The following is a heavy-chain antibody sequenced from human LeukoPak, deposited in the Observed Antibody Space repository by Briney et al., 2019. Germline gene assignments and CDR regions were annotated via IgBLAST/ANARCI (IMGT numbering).Heavy chain of an antibody. CDR1: GFTVSSNY. CDR3: ARPRIAAAGTFDY. J-gene: IGHJ4*02. V-gene: IGHV3-66*01. Sequence: PGGSLRLSCAASGFTVSSNYMSWVRQAPGKGLEWVSVIYSGGSTYYADSVKGRFTISRDNSKNTLYLQMNSLRAEDTAVYYCARPRIAAAGTFDYWGQGTLVTVSS. D-gene: IGHD6-13*01. CDR2: IYSGGST.